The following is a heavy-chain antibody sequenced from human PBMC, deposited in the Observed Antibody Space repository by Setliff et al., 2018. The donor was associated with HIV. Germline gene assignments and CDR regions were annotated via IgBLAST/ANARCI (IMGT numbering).Heavy chain of an antibody. V-gene: IGHV1-69*06. CDR2: IIPIFGTA. CDR3: ARVFYYSAGSYSLDY. D-gene: IGHD3-10*01. Sequence: GASVKVSCKASGDTFSNYAISWVRQAPGQGLEWMGGIIPIFGTANYAQKFEGRVTITADKSTSTAYMEVNSLRFEDTAVYYCARVFYYSAGSYSLDYWGQETLVTVPQ. CDR1: GDTFSNYA. J-gene: IGHJ4*01.